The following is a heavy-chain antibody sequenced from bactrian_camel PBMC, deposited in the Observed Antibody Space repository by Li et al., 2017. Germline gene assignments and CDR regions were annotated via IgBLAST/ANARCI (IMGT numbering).Heavy chain of an antibody. CDR1: GFAFSSYD. D-gene: IGHD1*01. J-gene: IGHJ4*01. CDR2: ITLRGGYQ. Sequence: VQLVESGGGLVLPGGSLRLSCAASGFAFSSYDMSWVRQAPGKGLEWVAGITLRGGYQYYADSVKGRFTISKDNAKNTLYLQMNSLKPEDSAMYYCAAGDTGSSCYWGEYVHWGQGTQVTVS. CDR3: AAGDTGSSCYWGEYVH. V-gene: IGHV3S40*01.